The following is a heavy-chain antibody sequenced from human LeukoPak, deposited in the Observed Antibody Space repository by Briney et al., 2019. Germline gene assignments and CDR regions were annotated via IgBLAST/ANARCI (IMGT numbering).Heavy chain of an antibody. D-gene: IGHD6-19*01. CDR3: ALLAVASDFDY. CDR1: GFMFRSFE. V-gene: IGHV3-48*03. Sequence: GGSLRLSCAASGFMFRSFEMYWVRQAPGKGLEWVAYISSGASTMYYADSVKGRFTISRDDAKNSLFLQMNSLRAEDTAIYYCALLAVASDFDYWGQGTLVTVPS. J-gene: IGHJ4*02. CDR2: ISSGASTM.